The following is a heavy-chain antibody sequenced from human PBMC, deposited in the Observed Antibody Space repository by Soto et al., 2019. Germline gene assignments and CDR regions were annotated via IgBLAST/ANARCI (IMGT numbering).Heavy chain of an antibody. CDR3: ARDNDYYDSSGYHPFFPYYYYGMDV. J-gene: IGHJ6*02. CDR2: IIPIFGTA. CDR1: GGTFSSYA. D-gene: IGHD3-22*01. Sequence: GASVKVSCKASGGTFSSYAISWVRQAPGQGLEWMGGIIPIFGTANYAQKFQGRVTITADESTSTAYMELSSLRSEDTAVYYCARDNDYYDSSGYHPFFPYYYYGMDVWGQGTTVTVSS. V-gene: IGHV1-69*13.